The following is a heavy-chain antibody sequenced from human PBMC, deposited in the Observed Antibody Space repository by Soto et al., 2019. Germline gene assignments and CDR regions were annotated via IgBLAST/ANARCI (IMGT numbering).Heavy chain of an antibody. D-gene: IGHD2-15*01. J-gene: IGHJ6*01. CDR3: ARGYCSGGSCYKVYYDYCLYV. CDR2: IIAIFGTA. CDR1: GGTFSSYA. Sequence: QVQLVQSGAEVKKPGSSVKVSCKASGGTFSSYAISWVRQAPGQGLEWMGGIIAIFGTANYAQKFQGRVTIAADESTSTAYMELSSLRSEDTAVYYCARGYCSGGSCYKVYYDYCLYVWGQRTTVTVGS. V-gene: IGHV1-69*01.